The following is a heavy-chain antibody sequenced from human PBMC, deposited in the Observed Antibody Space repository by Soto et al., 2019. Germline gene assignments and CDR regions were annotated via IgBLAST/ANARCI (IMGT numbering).Heavy chain of an antibody. CDR2: ISYSVST. CDR1: GGSISTYY. CDR3: ARDRGGNLDY. J-gene: IGHJ4*02. Sequence: SETLSLTCTVSGGSISTYYWSWIRQPPGKGLEWIAYISYSVSTNYNPSLESRVTISVDTSKNQFSLKLSSVTAADTAVYYCARDRGGNLDYWGQGTLVTVSS. D-gene: IGHD2-15*01. V-gene: IGHV4-59*12.